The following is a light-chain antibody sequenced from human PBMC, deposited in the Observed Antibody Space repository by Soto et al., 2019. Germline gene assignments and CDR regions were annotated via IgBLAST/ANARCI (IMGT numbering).Light chain of an antibody. CDR2: GNI. CDR3: QSYDSSLSGYV. Sequence: QFALRKPPQVFGAPGRRSTTPCIGGSSKMGEGNNYHGYNQLQEKAPKLFIYGNINRPSGVPDRFSGSKSGTSASLAITGLQAEDEADYYCQSYDSSLSGYVFGTGTKVTVL. J-gene: IGLJ1*01. V-gene: IGLV1-40*01. CDR1: SSKMGEGNN.